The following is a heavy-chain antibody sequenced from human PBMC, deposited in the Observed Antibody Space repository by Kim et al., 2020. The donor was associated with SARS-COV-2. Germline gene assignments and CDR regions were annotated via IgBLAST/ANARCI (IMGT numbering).Heavy chain of an antibody. V-gene: IGHV3-30*18. CDR2: ISYDGSNK. J-gene: IGHJ3*02. CDR3: AKDGHDAFDI. CDR1: GFTFSSYV. Sequence: GGSLRLSCAASGFTFSSYVMHWVRQAPGKGLEWVAVISYDGSNKYYADSVKGRFTISRDNSKNTLYLQMNSLRAEDTAVYYCAKDGHDAFDIWGQGTMVTVSS.